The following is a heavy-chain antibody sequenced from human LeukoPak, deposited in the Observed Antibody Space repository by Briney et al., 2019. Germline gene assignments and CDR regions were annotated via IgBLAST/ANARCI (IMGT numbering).Heavy chain of an antibody. CDR2: IYSGGST. CDR3: ARGDFWSGYYTGLY. Sequence: SGGSLRLSCAASGFTVTTNYMSWVRQAPGKGLEWVSVIYSGGSTYYADSVKGRFTISRHNCKNTLYLQMYSLRDEDTAVYYCARGDFWSGYYTGLYWGQGTLVTVSS. J-gene: IGHJ4*02. CDR1: GFTVTTNY. D-gene: IGHD3-3*01. V-gene: IGHV3-53*04.